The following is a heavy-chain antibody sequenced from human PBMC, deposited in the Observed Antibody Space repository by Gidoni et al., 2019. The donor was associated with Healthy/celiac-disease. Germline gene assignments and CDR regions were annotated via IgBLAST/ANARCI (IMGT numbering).Heavy chain of an antibody. V-gene: IGHV3-30*18. CDR1: GFTFSSYG. CDR3: AKDQSVVVTAMYYFDY. CDR2: ISYDGSNK. D-gene: IGHD2-21*02. J-gene: IGHJ4*02. Sequence: QVQLVESGGGGVQPGRSLRLSCAASGFTFSSYGMHWVRQAPGKGLEWVAVISYDGSNKYYADSVKGRFTISRDNSKNTLYLQMNSLRAEDTAVYYCAKDQSVVVTAMYYFDYWGQGTLVTVSS.